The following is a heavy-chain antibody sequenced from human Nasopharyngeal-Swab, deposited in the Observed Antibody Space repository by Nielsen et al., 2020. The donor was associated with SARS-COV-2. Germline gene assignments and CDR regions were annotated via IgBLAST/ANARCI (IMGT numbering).Heavy chain of an antibody. J-gene: IGHJ4*02. D-gene: IGHD4-11*01. V-gene: IGHV4-30-2*01. CDR2: IYHSGSA. Sequence: SETLSLTCAVSGGSISRPGYSWNWIRQPPGQALEWLGYIYHSGSAYYNPSLKSRLSISVATSKNQFSLELSSVTAADTAVYFCARKRDYSGYDFLGQGALVTVTS. CDR1: GGSISRPGYS. CDR3: ARKRDYSGYDF.